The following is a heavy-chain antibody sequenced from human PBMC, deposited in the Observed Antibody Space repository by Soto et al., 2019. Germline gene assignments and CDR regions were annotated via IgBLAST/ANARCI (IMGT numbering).Heavy chain of an antibody. J-gene: IGHJ4*02. D-gene: IGHD4-4*01. CDR1: GGTFSSYA. CDR3: ARAHHDYSNYIPFDY. CDR2: IIPIFGTA. V-gene: IGHV1-69*01. Sequence: VKVSCKASGGTFSSYAISWVRQAPGQGLEWMGGIIPIFGTANYAQKFQGRVTITADESTSTAYMELSSLRSEDTAVYYCARAHHDYSNYIPFDYWGQGTLVTVSS.